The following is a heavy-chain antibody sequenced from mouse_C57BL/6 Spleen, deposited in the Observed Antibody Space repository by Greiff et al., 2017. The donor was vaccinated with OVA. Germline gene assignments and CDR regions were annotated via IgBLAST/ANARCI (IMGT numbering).Heavy chain of an antibody. J-gene: IGHJ2*01. CDR1: GYAFTNYL. CDR2: INPGSGGT. V-gene: IGHV1-54*01. Sequence: QVQLQQSGAELVRPGTSVKVSCKASGYAFTNYLIEWVKQRPGQGLEWIGVINPGSGGTNYNEKFKGKATLTADKSSSTAYMQLSSLTSEDSAVYSCARSGASYYGSSNWGQGTTLTVSS. D-gene: IGHD1-1*01. CDR3: ARSGASYYGSSN.